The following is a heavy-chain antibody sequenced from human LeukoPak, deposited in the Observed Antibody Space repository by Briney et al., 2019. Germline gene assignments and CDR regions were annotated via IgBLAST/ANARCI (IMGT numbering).Heavy chain of an antibody. CDR2: IWDSGDS. D-gene: IGHD3-16*01. CDR3: AKGDVEEWFAS. V-gene: IGHV4-30-2*01. Sequence: SQTLSLTCAVSGGSIRNSGYSCNWIRQPPGRGLECIGYIWDSGDSYYSPSLKTRVTISVDMSQNVFSLKMKSVTGAHTAVYFCAKGDVEEWFASWGPGIQVTVSS. J-gene: IGHJ5*01. CDR1: GGSIRNSGYS.